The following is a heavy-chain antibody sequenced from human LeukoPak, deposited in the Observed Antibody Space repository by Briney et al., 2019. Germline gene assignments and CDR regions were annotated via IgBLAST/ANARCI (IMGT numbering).Heavy chain of an antibody. V-gene: IGHV1-2*02. Sequence: ASVKVSCKASGGTFSSYAISWVRQAPGQGLEWMGWINPNSGGTNYAQKFQGRVTMTRDTSISTAYMELSRLRSDDTAVYYCARVFGDYEPYWGQGTLVTVSS. CDR2: INPNSGGT. CDR3: ARVFGDYEPY. D-gene: IGHD4-17*01. J-gene: IGHJ4*02. CDR1: GGTFSSYA.